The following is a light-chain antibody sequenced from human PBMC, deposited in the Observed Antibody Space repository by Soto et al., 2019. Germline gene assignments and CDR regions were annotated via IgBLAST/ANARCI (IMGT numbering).Light chain of an antibody. CDR2: DAS. CDR1: QSIYDK. CDR3: QHYNEWPLT. V-gene: IGKV3-15*01. J-gene: IGKJ4*01. Sequence: EIVMTQSPATLSVSPGERVSLSCRASQSIYDKLAWYQQKPGQTPRLLIYDASTRATGISGSFSGSGSGTEFTLTISSLQSEDFAVYYCQHYNEWPLTFGGGTKV.